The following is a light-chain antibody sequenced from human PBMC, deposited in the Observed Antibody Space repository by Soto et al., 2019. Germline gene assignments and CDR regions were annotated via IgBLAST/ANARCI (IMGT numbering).Light chain of an antibody. Sequence: QPVLTQPPSASGTPGQRVTISCSGSSSNIGSNYVFWYQHLPGTAPKLLIYRNNQRPSGVPDRFSGSKSGTSASLAISGLRSEDEADYYCAAWDDSLSGGVFGGGTQLTVL. J-gene: IGLJ2*01. V-gene: IGLV1-47*01. CDR1: SSNIGSNY. CDR3: AAWDDSLSGGV. CDR2: RNN.